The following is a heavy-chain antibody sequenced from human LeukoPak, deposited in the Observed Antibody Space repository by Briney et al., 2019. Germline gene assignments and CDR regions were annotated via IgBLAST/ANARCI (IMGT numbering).Heavy chain of an antibody. D-gene: IGHD4-11*01. CDR2: IWYDGTNI. CDR1: GLILSSYG. CDR3: ARDAGGAFGNYVNCFDY. J-gene: IGHJ4*02. V-gene: IGHV3-33*01. Sequence: GGSLRLSCAASGLILSSYGIHWVRQAPGKGLEWVAVIWYDGTNIYYGDSVKGRFSISRDNSKNTVYLQMDSLRAEDTAVYYCARDAGGAFGNYVNCFDYWGQGTLVTVSS.